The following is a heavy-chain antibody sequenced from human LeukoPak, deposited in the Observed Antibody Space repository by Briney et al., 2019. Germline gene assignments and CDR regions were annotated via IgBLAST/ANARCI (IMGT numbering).Heavy chain of an antibody. D-gene: IGHD3-9*01. CDR1: GFTFDDYA. Sequence: GGSLRLSCAASGFTFDDYAMHWVRQAPGKGLEWVSGISWNSGSIGYADSVKGRFTISRDNAKNSLYLQMNSLRAEDTALYYCAADIGLRYFDWSIDYWGQGTLVTVSS. CDR3: AADIGLRYFDWSIDY. J-gene: IGHJ4*02. CDR2: ISWNSGSI. V-gene: IGHV3-9*01.